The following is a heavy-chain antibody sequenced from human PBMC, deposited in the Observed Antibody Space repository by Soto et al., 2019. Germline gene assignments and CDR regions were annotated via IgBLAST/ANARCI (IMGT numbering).Heavy chain of an antibody. J-gene: IGHJ5*02. CDR3: GREPDYGDYGNWFDP. Sequence: QVQLQESGPGLVKPSQTLSLTCTVSGGSISSGGYYWSWIRQHPGKGLEWIGYIYYSGSTYYNPSVNSRVTTSVDTSNNQFSLKLSSVTAADTAVYYCGREPDYGDYGNWFDPWGQGTLVTVSS. D-gene: IGHD4-17*01. CDR1: GGSISSGGYY. V-gene: IGHV4-31*03. CDR2: IYYSGST.